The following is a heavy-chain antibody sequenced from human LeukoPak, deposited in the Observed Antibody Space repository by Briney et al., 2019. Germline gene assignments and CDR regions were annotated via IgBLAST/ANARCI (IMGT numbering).Heavy chain of an antibody. V-gene: IGHV3-33*01. CDR2: IWYDGSNK. Sequence: GGSLRLSCAASGFTFSSYGMHWVRQAPGKGLEWVAVIWYDGSNKYYADSVKGRFTISRDNAKNTVYPEMNSLSVEDTATYYCIRDFRSADLWGQGTLVTVTS. CDR3: IRDFRSADL. CDR1: GFTFSSYG. J-gene: IGHJ5*02.